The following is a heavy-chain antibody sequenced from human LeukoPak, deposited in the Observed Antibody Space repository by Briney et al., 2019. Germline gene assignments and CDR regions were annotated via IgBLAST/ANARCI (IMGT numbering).Heavy chain of an antibody. Sequence: SVKVSCKASGGTFSSYAISWVRQAPGQGLEWMGRIIPILGIANYAQKFQGRVTITADKSTSTAYMELSSLRSEDTAVYYCARGAVAGTGYFQHWGQGTLVTVSS. J-gene: IGHJ1*01. CDR1: GGTFSSYA. D-gene: IGHD6-19*01. CDR3: ARGAVAGTGYFQH. V-gene: IGHV1-69*04. CDR2: IIPILGIA.